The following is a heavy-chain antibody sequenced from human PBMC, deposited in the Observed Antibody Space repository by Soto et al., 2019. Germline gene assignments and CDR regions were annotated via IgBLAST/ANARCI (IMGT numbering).Heavy chain of an antibody. Sequence: QVQLVQSGAEVKKPGSSVKVSCKASGGTFSSYTISWVRQAPGQGLEWMGRIIPILGIANYAQKFQGRVTITADKSTRTAYRELSSLRSDDTAVYYCAREEYYYGSGALFDYWGQGTLVTVSS. D-gene: IGHD3-10*01. V-gene: IGHV1-69*08. CDR3: AREEYYYGSGALFDY. CDR1: GGTFSSYT. J-gene: IGHJ4*02. CDR2: IIPILGIA.